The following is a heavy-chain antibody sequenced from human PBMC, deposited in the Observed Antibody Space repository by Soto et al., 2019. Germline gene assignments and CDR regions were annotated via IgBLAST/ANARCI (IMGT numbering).Heavy chain of an antibody. Sequence: PGGSLRLSCAASGFTFSSYAMSWFRQAPGKGLEWVSAISGSGGSTYYADSVKGRFTISRDNSKNTLYLQMNSLRADDTAVYYCARDMSGGTYNYYYGMDVWGQGTTVTVSS. J-gene: IGHJ6*02. V-gene: IGHV3-23*01. D-gene: IGHD1-26*01. CDR1: GFTFSSYA. CDR2: ISGSGGST. CDR3: ARDMSGGTYNYYYGMDV.